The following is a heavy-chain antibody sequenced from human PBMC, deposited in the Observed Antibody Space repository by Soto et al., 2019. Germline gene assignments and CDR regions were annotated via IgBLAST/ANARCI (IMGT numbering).Heavy chain of an antibody. D-gene: IGHD4-17*01. CDR2: IYPGDSDT. V-gene: IGHV5-51*01. J-gene: IGHJ3*01. Sequence: GASVKVSCKASGYTFTSYWIGWVRQMPGKGLEWMGIIYPGDSDTRYSPSFQGQVTISADKSISTAYLRMNSLRAEDTAVYYCARDPNGDYLGAFDFWGQKTMVTVSS. CDR1: GYTFTSYW. CDR3: ARDPNGDYLGAFDF.